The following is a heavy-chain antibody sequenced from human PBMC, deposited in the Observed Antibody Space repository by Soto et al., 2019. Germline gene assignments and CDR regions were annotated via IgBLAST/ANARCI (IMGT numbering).Heavy chain of an antibody. Sequence: EASVKVSCKASGYTFTRYALHCLRQAPGQGLEWMGWINAGDGSTKYSEHFQGRVTITLDTSATTVFVELTGLKSEDTAIYYCARTEWFPPYFDYWGQGSLVTVSS. CDR3: ARTEWFPPYFDY. CDR1: GYTFTRYA. J-gene: IGHJ4*02. D-gene: IGHD3-3*01. CDR2: INAGDGST. V-gene: IGHV1-3*01.